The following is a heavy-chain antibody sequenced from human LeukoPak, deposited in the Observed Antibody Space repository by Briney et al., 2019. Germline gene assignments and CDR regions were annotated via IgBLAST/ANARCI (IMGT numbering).Heavy chain of an antibody. Sequence: SETLSLTCAVYGGSFSGYYWSWIRQPPGKGLEWIGEINHSGSTYYNPSPKSRVTISVDRSKNQFSLKLSSVTAADTAVYYCARAVSTYYYDSSGYHFDYWGQGTLVTVSS. CDR1: GGSFSGYY. D-gene: IGHD3-22*01. J-gene: IGHJ4*02. CDR3: ARAVSTYYYDSSGYHFDY. V-gene: IGHV4-34*01. CDR2: INHSGST.